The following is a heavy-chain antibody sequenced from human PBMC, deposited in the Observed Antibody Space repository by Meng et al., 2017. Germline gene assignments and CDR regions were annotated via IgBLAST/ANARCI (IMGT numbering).Heavy chain of an antibody. Sequence: GESLKISCAASGFTFSSYSMSWVRQAPGKGLEWVSSISSSSSYIYYADSVKGRFTISRDNAKNSLYLQMNSLRAEDTAVCYCAKDGRGGDYWGQGTLVTVSS. CDR1: GFTFSSYS. CDR2: ISSSSSYI. CDR3: AKDGRGGDY. D-gene: IGHD3-10*01. J-gene: IGHJ4*02. V-gene: IGHV3-21*01.